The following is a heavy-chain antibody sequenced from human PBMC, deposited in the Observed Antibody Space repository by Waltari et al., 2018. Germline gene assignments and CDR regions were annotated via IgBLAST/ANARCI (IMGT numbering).Heavy chain of an antibody. CDR1: GFTVSSYL. D-gene: IGHD1-20*01. Sequence: EVQLVESGGGLVQPGGSLRLSCTASGFTVSSYLMHWVRQPRGKGLVWDSRSSSDGSSTNHADSVKGRFTISRDNAKRTLYLQMNSLRAEDTAVYYCAREINWNDGGRFFDSWGQGTLVTVSS. CDR2: SSSDGSST. CDR3: AREINWNDGGRFFDS. V-gene: IGHV3-74*01. J-gene: IGHJ4*02.